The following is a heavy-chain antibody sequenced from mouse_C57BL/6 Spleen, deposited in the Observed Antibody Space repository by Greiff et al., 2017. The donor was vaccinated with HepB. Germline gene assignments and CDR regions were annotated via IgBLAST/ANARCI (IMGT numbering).Heavy chain of an antibody. Sequence: EVQLQQSGAELVKPGASVKLSCTASGFNIKDYYMHWVKQSTEQGLEWIGRIAPEDGDTKYAPTFQGKDTITADKSSNTAYLQLSSLSSDDTAVYYCARALLYDGSWYFDGLGTGTTVTVSS. J-gene: IGHJ1*03. CDR2: IAPEDGDT. CDR3: ARALLYDGSWYFDG. CDR1: GFNIKDYY. V-gene: IGHV14-2*01. D-gene: IGHD2-3*01.